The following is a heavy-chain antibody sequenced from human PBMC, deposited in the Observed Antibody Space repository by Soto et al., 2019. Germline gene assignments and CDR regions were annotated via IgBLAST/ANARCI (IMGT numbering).Heavy chain of an antibody. V-gene: IGHV3-30*09. CDR1: GFTYTDFA. J-gene: IGHJ6*02. Sequence: VQLVESGGGEVQPGRSLRLSCAASGFTYTDFALHWVRQAPGKGLEWVAIISYDGSDKYYADSVKGRFAISTDNPKNTLYREMNSLRPDDTAVDFFARRAWDGYYAIDVWGQGTTVTVFS. CDR3: ARRAWDGYYAIDV. CDR2: ISYDGSDK. D-gene: IGHD1-26*01.